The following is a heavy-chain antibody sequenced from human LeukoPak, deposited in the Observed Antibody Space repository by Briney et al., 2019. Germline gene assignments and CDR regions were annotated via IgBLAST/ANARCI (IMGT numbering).Heavy chain of an antibody. J-gene: IGHJ4*02. CDR3: ARFHYYDSTGGLDY. Sequence: PSETLSLTCNVSGASISSYYWSWIRQPPGKGLEWIGYVYYSGTTNYNPSLKSRVTISVDTSKNQFSLKLSSVTAADTAVYYCARFHYYDSTGGLDYWGQGTLVTVSS. CDR1: GASISSYY. V-gene: IGHV4-59*08. CDR2: VYYSGTT. D-gene: IGHD3-22*01.